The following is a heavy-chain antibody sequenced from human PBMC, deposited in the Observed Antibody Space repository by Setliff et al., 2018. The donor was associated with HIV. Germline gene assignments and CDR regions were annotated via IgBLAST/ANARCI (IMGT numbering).Heavy chain of an antibody. Sequence: SETLSLTCTVSGGSISSGSYYWSWIRQPAGKGLEWIGRIYTSGSTKYNPSLKSRVTISVDTSKNQFSLKVSSVTAADTAVYYCARVVRGVIYFDYWGQGTLVTVSS. D-gene: IGHD3-10*01. V-gene: IGHV4-61*02. CDR3: ARVVRGVIYFDY. CDR1: GGSISSGSYY. CDR2: IYTSGST. J-gene: IGHJ4*02.